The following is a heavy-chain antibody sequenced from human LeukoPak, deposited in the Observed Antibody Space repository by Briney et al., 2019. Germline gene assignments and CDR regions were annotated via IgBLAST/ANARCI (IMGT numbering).Heavy chain of an antibody. D-gene: IGHD3-22*01. J-gene: IGHJ2*01. CDR3: ATLYYDSSGRFYWYFDL. V-gene: IGHV3-30*03. CDR2: ISYDGTDK. Sequence: PGRSLRLSCAASGFIFTSYAMHWVRQAPGKGLEWVALISYDGTDKYYADSVKGRFTISRENSRLTLYLQMNSLRAEDTAVYYCATLYYDSSGRFYWYFDLWGRGTLVTVSS. CDR1: GFIFTSYA.